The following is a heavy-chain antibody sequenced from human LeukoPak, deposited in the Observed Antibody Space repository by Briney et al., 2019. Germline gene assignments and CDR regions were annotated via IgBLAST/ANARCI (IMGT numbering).Heavy chain of an antibody. V-gene: IGHV3-23*01. J-gene: IGHJ4*02. CDR2: ISGSGGST. D-gene: IGHD5-24*01. CDR3: ANTLAGYNSLYFDY. Sequence: GGSLRLSCAASGFTFSSYAMSWVRQAPGKGLEWVSAISGSGGSTYYAGSVKGRFTISRDNSKNTLYLQMNSLRAEDTAVYYCANTLAGYNSLYFDYWGQGTLVTVSS. CDR1: GFTFSSYA.